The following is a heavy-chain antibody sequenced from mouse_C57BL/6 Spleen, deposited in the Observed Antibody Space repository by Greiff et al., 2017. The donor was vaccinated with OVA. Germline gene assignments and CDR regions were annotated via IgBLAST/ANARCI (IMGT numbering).Heavy chain of an antibody. CDR2: IAPNSGGT. CDR3: ARKHLYDGYLAMDY. V-gene: IGHV1-72*01. Sequence: QVQLQQPGAELVKPGASVKLSCKASGYTFTSYWLHWVKQRPGRGLEWIGRIAPNSGGTKYNEKFRSKATLTVDKPSSTAYMQLISLTSEDSAVDYCARKHLYDGYLAMDYWGQGTSVTVSS. J-gene: IGHJ4*01. CDR1: GYTFTSYW. D-gene: IGHD2-3*01.